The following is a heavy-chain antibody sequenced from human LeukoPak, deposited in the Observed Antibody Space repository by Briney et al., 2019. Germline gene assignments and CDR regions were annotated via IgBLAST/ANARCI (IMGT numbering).Heavy chain of an antibody. CDR2: IYYSGST. Sequence: SETLSLTCTVSGGSISSYYWSWIRQPPGKGLEWIGYIYYSGSTNYNPSLKSRVTISVDTSKNQFSLKLSSVTAADTAVYYCARRRGDGYNWDYWGQGTLVTVSS. CDR1: GGSISSYY. J-gene: IGHJ4*02. V-gene: IGHV4-59*08. D-gene: IGHD5-24*01. CDR3: ARRRGDGYNWDY.